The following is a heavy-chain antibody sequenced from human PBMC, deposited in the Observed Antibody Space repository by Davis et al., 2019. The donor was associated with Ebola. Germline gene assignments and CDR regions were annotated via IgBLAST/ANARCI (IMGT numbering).Heavy chain of an antibody. CDR1: GFTFSSYG. D-gene: IGHD2-21*02. Sequence: GGSLRLSCAPSGFTFSSYGMHWVRQAPGKGLEWVALILYDGSDNYYADSVKGRFTISRDNSRNTLYLQMNGLRVEDTAMYYCAKDTANIWFDVWGQGTMVTVSS. CDR3: AKDTANIWFDV. J-gene: IGHJ3*01. CDR2: ILYDGSDN. V-gene: IGHV3-30*18.